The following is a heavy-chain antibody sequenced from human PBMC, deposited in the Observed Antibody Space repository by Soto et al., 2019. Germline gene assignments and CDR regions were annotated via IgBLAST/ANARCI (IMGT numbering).Heavy chain of an antibody. J-gene: IGHJ5*02. V-gene: IGHV1-2*02. CDR3: ARDLSKQSWKWFDP. Sequence: QVQLVQSGAEVKEPGASVKVSCRTSGYTFTDYYINWVRQAPGQGPEYMGWIQPNRGDTKYTQRFQGGVTMTRDTSISTAYMELRRLTSDDTAVYYCARDLSKQSWKWFDPWGQGTLVTVSS. CDR1: GYTFTDYY. CDR2: IQPNRGDT. D-gene: IGHD1-1*01.